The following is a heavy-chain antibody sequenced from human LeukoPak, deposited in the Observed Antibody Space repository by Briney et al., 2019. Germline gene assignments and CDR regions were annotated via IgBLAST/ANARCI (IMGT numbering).Heavy chain of an antibody. CDR2: IYSGGST. V-gene: IGHV3-53*01. Sequence: PGGSLRLSCAASGFTVSSNYMSWVRQAPGKGLEWVSVIYSGGSTYYADSVKGRFTISRDNSKNTLYLQMNSLRAEDTAVYYCARDRNYYDSSGYYDAFDIWGQGTMVTVSS. CDR1: GFTVSSNY. J-gene: IGHJ3*02. D-gene: IGHD3-22*01. CDR3: ARDRNYYDSSGYYDAFDI.